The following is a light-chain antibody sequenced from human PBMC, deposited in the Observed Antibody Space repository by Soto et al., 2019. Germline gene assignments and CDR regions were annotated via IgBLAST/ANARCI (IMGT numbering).Light chain of an antibody. J-gene: IGKJ1*01. CDR1: QSISSY. CDR2: AAS. CDR3: QQSYSAPWT. Sequence: EIQMTQSPSSLSVSVGDRVTITCRASQSISSYLNWYQQKPGIAPKHLIYAASSLQSGVPSRFSGSGSGTDFTLTISSLQPEDFATYYCQQSYSAPWTFGQGTRVEIK. V-gene: IGKV1-39*01.